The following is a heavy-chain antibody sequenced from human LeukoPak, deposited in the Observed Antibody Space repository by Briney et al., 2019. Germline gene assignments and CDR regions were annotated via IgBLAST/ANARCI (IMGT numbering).Heavy chain of an antibody. Sequence: GGSLRLSCAASGFTLSDYYMSWIRQAPGKGLEWVSYISGSSSYTIYADSVKGRFTISRDNAKNSLYLQMNSLRAEDTAVYYCARVTLYAESALDYWGQGTLVTVSS. CDR1: GFTLSDYY. J-gene: IGHJ4*02. CDR3: ARVTLYAESALDY. CDR2: ISGSSSYT. D-gene: IGHD4-17*01. V-gene: IGHV3-11*06.